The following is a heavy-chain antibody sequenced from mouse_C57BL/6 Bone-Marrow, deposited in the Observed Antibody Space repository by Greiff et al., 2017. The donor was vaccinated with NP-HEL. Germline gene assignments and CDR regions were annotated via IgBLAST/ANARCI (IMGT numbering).Heavy chain of an antibody. J-gene: IGHJ4*01. Sequence: VHVKQSGPELVKPGASVKMSCKASGYTFTDYNMHWVKQSHGKSLEWIGYINPNNGGTSYNQKFKGKATLTVNKSSSTAYMELRSLTSEDSAVYYCARIYYGNYAMDYWGQGTSVTVSS. V-gene: IGHV1-22*01. D-gene: IGHD2-1*01. CDR2: INPNNGGT. CDR1: GYTFTDYN. CDR3: ARIYYGNYAMDY.